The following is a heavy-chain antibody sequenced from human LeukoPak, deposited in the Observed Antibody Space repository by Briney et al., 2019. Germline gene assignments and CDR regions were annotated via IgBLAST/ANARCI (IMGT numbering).Heavy chain of an antibody. J-gene: IGHJ6*02. Sequence: SETLSLTCAVYGGSFSGYYWSWIRQPPGKGLEWIGEINHSGSTNYDPSLKSRVTISVDTSKNQLSLKLSSVTAADTAVYYCARLRYYGMDVWGQGTAVTVSS. CDR1: GGSFSGYY. CDR3: ARLRYYGMDV. CDR2: INHSGST. V-gene: IGHV4-34*01.